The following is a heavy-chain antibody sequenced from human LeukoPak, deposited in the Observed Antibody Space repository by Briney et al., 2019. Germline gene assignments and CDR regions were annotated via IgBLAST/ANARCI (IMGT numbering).Heavy chain of an antibody. J-gene: IGHJ6*04. CDR1: GFTFSSYA. V-gene: IGHV3-23*01. CDR3: AKGLGIWSGVDV. D-gene: IGHD1-14*01. CDR2: ISGSGGST. Sequence: GGSLRLSCAASGFTFSSYAMSWVRQAPGKGLEWVSAISGSGGSTYYADSVKGRFTISRDNSKNTLYLQTNSLRAEDTAVYYCAKGLGIWSGVDVWGKGTTVTVSS.